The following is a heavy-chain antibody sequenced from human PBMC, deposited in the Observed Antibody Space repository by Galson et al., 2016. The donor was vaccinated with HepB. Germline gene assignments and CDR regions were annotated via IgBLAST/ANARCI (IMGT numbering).Heavy chain of an antibody. CDR2: ISNSGSTI. J-gene: IGHJ4*02. D-gene: IGHD6-13*01. CDR3: ARDRDAALDY. CDR1: GFTFSNYY. V-gene: IGHV3-11*01. Sequence: SLRLSCAASGFTFSNYYMSWLRQAPGKGLEWVSYISNSGSTIYYADSVKGRFSISRDNAKKSLYLQMDSLRAEDTAMYYCARDRDAALDYWGQGALVTVSS.